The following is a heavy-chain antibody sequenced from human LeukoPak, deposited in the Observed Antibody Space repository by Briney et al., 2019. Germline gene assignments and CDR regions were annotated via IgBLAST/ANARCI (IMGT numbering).Heavy chain of an antibody. V-gene: IGHV1-2*02. J-gene: IGHJ3*02. D-gene: IGHD3-3*01. Sequence: ASVKVSCKASGYTFTSYYMHWVRQAPGQGLEWLGWINPNSGDTNYAQRFQGRVTMARDASISTVYMGLTRLISDDTAVYYCARVQGYDDDSFVGFSSPDDAFAIWGQGTLVTVSS. CDR3: ARVQGYDDDSFVGFSSPDDAFAI. CDR1: GYTFTSYY. CDR2: INPNSGDT.